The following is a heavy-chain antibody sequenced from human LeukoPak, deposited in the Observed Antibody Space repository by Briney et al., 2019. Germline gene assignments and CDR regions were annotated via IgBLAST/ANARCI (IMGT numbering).Heavy chain of an antibody. J-gene: IGHJ4*02. D-gene: IGHD5-12*01. V-gene: IGHV3-33*01. Sequence: GGSLRLSCAASGFTFSSYGMHWVRQAPGKGLEWVAVMWYDGTDKYYGDSVKGRFTISRDNSKNTLFLQMNSLSVEDTALYYCAREASLSGCYFDYWGQGTLVTVSS. CDR2: MWYDGTDK. CDR3: AREASLSGCYFDY. CDR1: GFTFSSYG.